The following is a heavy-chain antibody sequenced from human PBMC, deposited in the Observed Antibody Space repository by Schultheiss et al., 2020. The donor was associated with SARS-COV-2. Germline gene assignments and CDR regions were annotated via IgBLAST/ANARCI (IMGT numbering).Heavy chain of an antibody. Sequence: ASVKVSCKASGYTFTGYYMHWVRQAPGQGLEWMGRINPNSGGTNYARKFQGRVTMTRDTSISTAYMELRSLRSDDTAVYYCAREVEDIVVVVAAAHYYYYMDVWGKGTTVTVSS. J-gene: IGHJ6*03. CDR2: INPNSGGT. D-gene: IGHD2-15*01. CDR1: GYTFTGYY. V-gene: IGHV1-2*06. CDR3: AREVEDIVVVVAAAHYYYYMDV.